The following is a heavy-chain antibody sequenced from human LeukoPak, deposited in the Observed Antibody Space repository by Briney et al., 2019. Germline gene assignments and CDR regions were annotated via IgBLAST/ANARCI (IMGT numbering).Heavy chain of an antibody. CDR1: GFTFSSYW. CDR2: INSDGSTT. Sequence: PGGSLRLSCAASGFTFSSYWMHWVRQAPGKGLVWVSRINSDGSTTSYADSVKGRFTISRDNAKNTLYLQMNSLRTEDTAVYYCARDGHDYGDPPGVWGQGTMVTVSS. J-gene: IGHJ3*01. CDR3: ARDGHDYGDPPGV. V-gene: IGHV3-74*01. D-gene: IGHD4-17*01.